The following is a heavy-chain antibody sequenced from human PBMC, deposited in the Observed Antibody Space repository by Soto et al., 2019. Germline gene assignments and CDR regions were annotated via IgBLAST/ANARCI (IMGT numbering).Heavy chain of an antibody. D-gene: IGHD6-13*01. V-gene: IGHV1-69*06. Sequence: QVQLVQSGAEVKKPGSSVKVSCKASGGSFSSYAISWVRQAPGQGPEWMGGSIPISGSTNYAQKFQGRVTITADKSTSTAYMELSSLRSEATAVYYCARRRRGIAAAGGDWFDPWGQGTLVIVSS. CDR1: GGSFSSYA. CDR2: SIPISGST. CDR3: ARRRRGIAAAGGDWFDP. J-gene: IGHJ5*02.